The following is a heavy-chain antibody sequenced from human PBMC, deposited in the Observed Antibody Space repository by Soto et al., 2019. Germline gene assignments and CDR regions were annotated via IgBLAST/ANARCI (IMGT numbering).Heavy chain of an antibody. CDR1: GFSFDDFA. CDR2: ITWNSGSI. Sequence: EVQLVESGGGLVQPGRSLRLPCAASGFSFDDFAMHWVQQAPGKGLEWVSGITWNSGSIGYADSVKGRFTISRDNAKNSLFLQMNSLRPEDTAFYYCAKDGRSSGWNAFLGWGQGTRVTVSS. V-gene: IGHV3-9*01. J-gene: IGHJ4*02. CDR3: AKDGRSSGWNAFLG. D-gene: IGHD3-3*02.